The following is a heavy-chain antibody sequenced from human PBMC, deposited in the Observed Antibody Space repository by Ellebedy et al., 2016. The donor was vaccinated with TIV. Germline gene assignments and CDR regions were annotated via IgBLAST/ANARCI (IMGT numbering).Heavy chain of an antibody. Sequence: GESLKLSCSASGFTYNQYGMHWVRQAPGKGLEWVAVISDDGRKDYYSESAKGRFTISRDNSKNTLDLQMNNLRTEDTAVYYCARDPDAFGDQYFDLWGQGTLVIVSS. CDR2: ISDDGRKD. CDR3: ARDPDAFGDQYFDL. CDR1: GFTYNQYG. D-gene: IGHD3-10*01. J-gene: IGHJ5*01. V-gene: IGHV3-30*03.